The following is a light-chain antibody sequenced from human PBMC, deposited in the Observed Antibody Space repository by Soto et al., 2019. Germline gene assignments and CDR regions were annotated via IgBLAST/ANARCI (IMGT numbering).Light chain of an antibody. CDR1: QWITTY. V-gene: IGKV1-39*01. J-gene: IGKJ1*01. CDR3: HQIHTTPWT. CDR2: AAT. Sequence: DIQMTQSPSSLSASVGDRVTITCRASQWITTYLNWYQQRPGKAPSLLIYAATYLRSGVPSRFSGSGSGTEFTLTIDGLQPDDFATYFCHQIHTTPWTFGQGTKVEIK.